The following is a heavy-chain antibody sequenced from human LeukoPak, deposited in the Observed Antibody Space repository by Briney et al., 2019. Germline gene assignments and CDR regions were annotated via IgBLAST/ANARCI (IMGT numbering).Heavy chain of an antibody. J-gene: IGHJ4*02. CDR1: GFSLSTSGVG. CDR3: AHREVYPHTSGYDSEPYFDY. V-gene: IGHV2-5*02. CDR2: IYWDDDK. D-gene: IGHD5-12*01. Sequence: SGPTLVKPTQTLTLTCTFSGFSLSTSGVGVGWIRQPPGKALEWLALIYWDDDKRYSPSLKSRLTITKDTSKNQVVLTMTNMDPVDTATYYCAHREVYPHTSGYDSEPYFDYWGQGTLVTVSS.